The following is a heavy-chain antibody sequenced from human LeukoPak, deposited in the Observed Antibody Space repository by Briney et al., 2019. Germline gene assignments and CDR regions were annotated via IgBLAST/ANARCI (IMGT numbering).Heavy chain of an antibody. CDR2: IYYSGST. D-gene: IGHD2-15*01. CDR1: GGSISSYY. Sequence: SETLSLTCTVSGGSISSYYWSWIRQPPGKGLEWIGYIYYSGSTNYNPSLKSRVTMSVDTSKNQFSLKLSSVTAADTAVYYCARDRFRYCSGGSCSSDAFDIWGQGTMVTVSS. J-gene: IGHJ3*02. V-gene: IGHV4-59*12. CDR3: ARDRFRYCSGGSCSSDAFDI.